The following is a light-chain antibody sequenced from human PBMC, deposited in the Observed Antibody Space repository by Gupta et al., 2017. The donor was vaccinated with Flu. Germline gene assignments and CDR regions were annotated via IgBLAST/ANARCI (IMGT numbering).Light chain of an antibody. V-gene: IGKV1-5*03. CDR1: QSISSW. Sequence: SVGDRVTITCRASQSISSWLAWYQQKPGKAPKLLIYKASSLESGVPSRFSGSGSGTEFTLTISSLQPDDFATYYCQQYNSYSYTFGQGTKLEIK. CDR3: QQYNSYSYT. J-gene: IGKJ2*01. CDR2: KAS.